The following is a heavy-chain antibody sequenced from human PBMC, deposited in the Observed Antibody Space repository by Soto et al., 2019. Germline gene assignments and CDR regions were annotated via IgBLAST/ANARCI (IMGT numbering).Heavy chain of an antibody. D-gene: IGHD1-26*01. V-gene: IGHV3-9*01. CDR1: GFTYDDYD. CDR2: ISWNSGRT. Sequence: EVQLVESGGGLVQPGRSLRLSCAASGFTYDDYDMHWVRQAPGKGLEWVSAISWNSGRTAYADSVKGRFTISRDNAKNPLYLQMNRRRAEDTALYHCAKGRGGSYGGDSFDYWGQGTLVTVSS. J-gene: IGHJ4*02. CDR3: AKGRGGSYGGDSFDY.